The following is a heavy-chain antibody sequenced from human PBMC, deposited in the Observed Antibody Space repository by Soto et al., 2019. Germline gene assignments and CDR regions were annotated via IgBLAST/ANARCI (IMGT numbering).Heavy chain of an antibody. Sequence: QVQLVQSGAEVKKPGASVRVSCKASGYSFTTHSMNWVRQAPGQGLEGMGWINAGNGDTKYSQRFQDRVTFTRDTAASTIYMELTGLRSEDTAVYYCARSTNYLDEYFHHWGQGTLVTVSS. CDR3: ARSTNYLDEYFHH. CDR1: GYSFTTHS. CDR2: INAGNGDT. J-gene: IGHJ1*01. V-gene: IGHV1-3*01. D-gene: IGHD1-7*01.